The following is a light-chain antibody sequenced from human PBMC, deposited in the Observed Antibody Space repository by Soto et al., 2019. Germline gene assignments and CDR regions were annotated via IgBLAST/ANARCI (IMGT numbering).Light chain of an antibody. CDR2: DAS. V-gene: IGKV3-11*01. Sequence: EIVLTQSPATLSLSPGERATLSCRASQSVSSYLAWYQQKPGQAPRLLIYDASNTATGIPARFSGSGSGTDFTLTISSLQPEDFAVYFCHQDFNLPWTFGQGTKVEIK. CDR1: QSVSSY. CDR3: HQDFNLPWT. J-gene: IGKJ1*01.